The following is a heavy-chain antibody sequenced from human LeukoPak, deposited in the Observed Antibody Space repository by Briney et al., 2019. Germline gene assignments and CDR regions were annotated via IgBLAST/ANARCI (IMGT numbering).Heavy chain of an antibody. Sequence: ASVKVSCKASGYTFTSYGISWVRQAPGQGLEWMGWISAYNGNTNYAQKLQGRVTMTTDTSTSTAYMELRSLRSEDTAVYYCASLLRPGITYDAFDIWGQGTMVTVSS. CDR2: ISAYNGNT. CDR3: ASLLRPGITYDAFDI. J-gene: IGHJ3*02. CDR1: GYTFTSYG. V-gene: IGHV1-18*01. D-gene: IGHD3-3*01.